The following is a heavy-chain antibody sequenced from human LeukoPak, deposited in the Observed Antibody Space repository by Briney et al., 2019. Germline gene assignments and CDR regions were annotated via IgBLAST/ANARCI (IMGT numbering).Heavy chain of an antibody. CDR3: AKSRSVAGHGGDAFDI. CDR2: ISWNSGSR. D-gene: IGHD6-19*01. CDR1: GFTFDDYA. V-gene: IGHV3-9*03. Sequence: AGGSLRLSCAASGFTFDDYAMHWVRQAPGKGLEWVSGISWNSGSRGYADSVKGRFTIARDNAKNSLYLQMNSLRAEDMALYYCAKSRSVAGHGGDAFDIWGQGTMVTVSS. J-gene: IGHJ3*02.